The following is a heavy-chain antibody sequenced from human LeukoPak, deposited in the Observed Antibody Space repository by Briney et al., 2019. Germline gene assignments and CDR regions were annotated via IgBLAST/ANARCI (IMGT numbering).Heavy chain of an antibody. D-gene: IGHD3-22*01. V-gene: IGHV3-48*04. CDR2: ITNSSSNL. J-gene: IGHJ4*02. Sequence: GGSLRLSCAASGFTFSDYRMSWVRQAPGRGLEWVSSITNSSSNLYYADSVKGRFTISRDNAKNSLFLQMNSLRAEDAAVYFCVRDWGYWGQGTLAPVSS. CDR3: VRDWGY. CDR1: GFTFSDYR.